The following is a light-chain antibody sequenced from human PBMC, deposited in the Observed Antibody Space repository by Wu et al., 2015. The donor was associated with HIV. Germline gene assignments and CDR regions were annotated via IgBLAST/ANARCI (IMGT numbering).Light chain of an antibody. CDR1: QSVSYN. V-gene: IGKV3-15*01. CDR3: QQHNNWPPWT. Sequence: EIVMTQSPATLSVSPGGRATLSCRASQSVSYNLAWYQQKPGQAPRLLIYDASTRATGIPDRFSGSGSGTEFTLTISSLQSEDFAVYYCQQHNNWPPWTFGQGTKVEIK. CDR2: DAS. J-gene: IGKJ1*01.